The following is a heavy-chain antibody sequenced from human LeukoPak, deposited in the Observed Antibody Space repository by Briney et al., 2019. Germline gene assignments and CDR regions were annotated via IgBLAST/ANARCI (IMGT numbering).Heavy chain of an antibody. V-gene: IGHV3-21*01. D-gene: IGHD5-24*01. CDR1: GFTFSYYS. J-gene: IGHJ4*02. CDR3: ARGWQGDYFDY. Sequence: GGSLRLSCKASGFTFSYYSMNWVRQAPGKGLEWVSSINNAGYYIYYADSVKGRFTISRDNAKNSLYLQMNSLRAEDTAVYYCARGWQGDYFDYWGQGTLVTVSS. CDR2: INNAGYYI.